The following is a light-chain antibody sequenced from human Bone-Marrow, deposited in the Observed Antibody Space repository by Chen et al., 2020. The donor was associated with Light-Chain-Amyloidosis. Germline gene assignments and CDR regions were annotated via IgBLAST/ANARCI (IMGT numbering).Light chain of an antibody. CDR2: EDT. J-gene: IGLJ2*01. Sequence: QSALTQPASVSGSPGQSITIPCTGTSTNIGSWNLVSWYQQHPGKAPKLMIYEDTYRPSEISDRFSGSKTGHTASLTISGRQPENEASYYCYSSAGGDTFVFGGGTNLTVL. CDR3: YSSAGGDTFV. V-gene: IGLV2-23*02. CDR1: STNIGSWNL.